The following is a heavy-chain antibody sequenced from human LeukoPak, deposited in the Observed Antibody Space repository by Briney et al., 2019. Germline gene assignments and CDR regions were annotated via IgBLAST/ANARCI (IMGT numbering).Heavy chain of an antibody. CDR1: GGSISSYY. CDR3: ARDATTVTPYWYFDL. V-gene: IGHV4-59*12. CDR2: IYHSGST. J-gene: IGHJ2*01. D-gene: IGHD4-17*01. Sequence: SETLSLTCTVSGGSISSYYWSWLRQPPGKGLEWLGEIYHSGSTNYNPSLKSRVTISVDKSKNQFSLKLSSVTAADTAVYYCARDATTVTPYWYFDLWGRGTLVTVSS.